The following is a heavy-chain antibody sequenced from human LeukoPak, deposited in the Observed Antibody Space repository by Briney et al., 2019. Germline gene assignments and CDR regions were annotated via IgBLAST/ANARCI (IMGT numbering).Heavy chain of an antibody. CDR3: ARDLGVVVPNDAFDI. CDR2: IIPIFGTA. J-gene: IGHJ3*02. CDR1: GYTLTELS. Sequence: SVKVSCKVSGYTLTELSMHWVRQAPGQGLEWMGGIIPIFGTANYAQKFQGRVTITADESTSTAYMELSSLRSEDTAVYYCARDLGVVVPNDAFDIWGQGTMVTVSS. V-gene: IGHV1-69*13. D-gene: IGHD2-2*01.